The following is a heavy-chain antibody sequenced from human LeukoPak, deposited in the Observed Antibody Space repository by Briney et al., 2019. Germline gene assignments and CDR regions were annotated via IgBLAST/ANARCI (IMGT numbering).Heavy chain of an antibody. D-gene: IGHD3-10*01. J-gene: IGHJ4*02. CDR3: ARLGVSRAFDY. V-gene: IGHV4-34*01. CDR1: GGSISSYY. Sequence: PSETLSLTCTVSGGSISSYYWSWIRQPPGKGLEWIGEINHSGSTNYNPSLKSRVTISVDTSKNQFSLKLSSVTAADTAVYYCARLGVSRAFDYWGQGTLVTVSS. CDR2: INHSGST.